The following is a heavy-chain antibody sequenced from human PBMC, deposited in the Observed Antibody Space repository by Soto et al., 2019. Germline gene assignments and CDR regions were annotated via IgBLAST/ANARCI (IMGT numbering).Heavy chain of an antibody. V-gene: IGHV3-23*01. CDR2: ISGSGGST. Sequence: HPGGSLRLSCAASGFTFSSYAMSWVRQAPGKGLEWVSAISGSGGSTYYADSVKGRFTISRDNSKNTLYLQMNSLRAEDTAVYYCAIIWVDSSGWYEDYWGQGTLVTVSS. CDR1: GFTFSSYA. D-gene: IGHD6-19*01. J-gene: IGHJ4*02. CDR3: AIIWVDSSGWYEDY.